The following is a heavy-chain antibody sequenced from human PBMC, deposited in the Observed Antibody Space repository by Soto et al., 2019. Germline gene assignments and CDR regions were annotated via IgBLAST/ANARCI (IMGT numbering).Heavy chain of an antibody. CDR1: GGTFSSYT. Sequence: VASVKVSCKASGGTFSSYTISWVRQAPGQGLEWMGRIIPILGIADYAQKFQGRVTITADKSTSTAYMELSSLRSEDTAVYYCAREVNISTGYFHYWCQGTLVTVSS. V-gene: IGHV1-69*04. CDR3: AREVNISTGYFHY. D-gene: IGHD2-21*01. J-gene: IGHJ4*02. CDR2: IIPILGIA.